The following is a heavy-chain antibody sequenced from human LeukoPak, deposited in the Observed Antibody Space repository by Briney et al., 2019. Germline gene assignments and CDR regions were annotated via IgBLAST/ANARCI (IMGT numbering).Heavy chain of an antibody. V-gene: IGHV4-39*01. CDR1: GGSISSSSYY. CDR2: IYYSGST. CDR3: ARHGQWRLDYFDH. D-gene: IGHD6-19*01. Sequence: SETLSLTCTVSGGSISSSSYYWGWIRQPPGKGLEWIGSIYYSGSTYYNPSLKSRVTISVDTSKNQFSLKLSSVTAADTAVYHCARHGQWRLDYFDHWGQGALVTVSS. J-gene: IGHJ4*02.